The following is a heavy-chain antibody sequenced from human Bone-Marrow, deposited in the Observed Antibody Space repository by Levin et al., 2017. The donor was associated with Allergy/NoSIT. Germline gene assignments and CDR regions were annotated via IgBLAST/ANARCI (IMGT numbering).Heavy chain of an antibody. CDR1: GYTFSSYA. D-gene: IGHD3-10*01. CDR2: INTNSGNS. J-gene: IGHJ6*02. Sequence: GESLKISCQASGYTFSSYAMNWVRQAPGQGLEWMGWINTNSGNSTLAQAFTGRFVFSLDTSVRTTYLQITSLKAEDTAVYYCASGGFFYYGMDVWGQGTTVTVSS. CDR3: ASGGFFYYGMDV. V-gene: IGHV7-4-1*02.